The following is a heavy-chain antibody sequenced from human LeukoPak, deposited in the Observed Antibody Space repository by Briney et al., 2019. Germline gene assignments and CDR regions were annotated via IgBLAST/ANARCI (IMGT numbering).Heavy chain of an antibody. D-gene: IGHD4-17*01. CDR1: GYSFTSYW. Sequence: GESLQISCKGSGYSFTSYWIGWVRQMPGKGLEWMGIIYPGDSDTRYSPSFQGQVTISADKSISTAYLQWRSLKASDTAMYYCARLSLGDYGDYAYNYWGQGTLVTVSS. J-gene: IGHJ4*02. V-gene: IGHV5-51*01. CDR3: ARLSLGDYGDYAYNY. CDR2: IYPGDSDT.